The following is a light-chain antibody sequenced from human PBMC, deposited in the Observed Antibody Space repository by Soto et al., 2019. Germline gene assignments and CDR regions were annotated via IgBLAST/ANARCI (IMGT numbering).Light chain of an antibody. CDR1: HTDGNNY. CDR2: DAS. CDR3: QQYGSSPWA. Sequence: HTDGNNYLAWYQQKPGQAPRLLIYDASSRATGIPDRFSGSGSGTDMTFTISRLEPEDLLLYYCQQYGSSPWAFGQGTKVDIK. J-gene: IGKJ1*01. V-gene: IGKV3-20*01.